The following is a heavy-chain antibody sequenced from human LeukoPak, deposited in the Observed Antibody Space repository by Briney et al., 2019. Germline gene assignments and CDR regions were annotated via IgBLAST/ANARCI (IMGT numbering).Heavy chain of an antibody. J-gene: IGHJ5*02. CDR2: INPNSGGT. CDR1: GYTFTGYY. Sequence: ASVKVSCKASGYTFTGYYMHWVRQAPGQGLEWMGWINPNSGGTNYAQKFQGRVTMTRDTSISTAYMELSRLRSDDTAVYYCARDGVLLWFGEFTARNWFDPWGQGTLVTVSS. V-gene: IGHV1-2*02. D-gene: IGHD3-10*01. CDR3: ARDGVLLWFGEFTARNWFDP.